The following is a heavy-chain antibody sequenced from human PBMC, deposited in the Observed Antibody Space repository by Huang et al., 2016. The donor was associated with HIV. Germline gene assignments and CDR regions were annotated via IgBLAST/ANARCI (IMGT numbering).Heavy chain of an antibody. J-gene: IGHJ4*02. CDR1: GGSVSSDATYY. CDR3: ARGAFLDF. Sequence: QVQLQESGPGLVKPSETLSLTCTVSGGSVSSDATYYWSWIRQPPGKGLEWIGYFYYSWSTNSNPALKSRVTISVNTSKNQFSLKLTSVTAADTAVYYCARGAFLDFWGQGTLVTVSS. D-gene: IGHD3-3*01. V-gene: IGHV4-61*01. CDR2: FYYSWST.